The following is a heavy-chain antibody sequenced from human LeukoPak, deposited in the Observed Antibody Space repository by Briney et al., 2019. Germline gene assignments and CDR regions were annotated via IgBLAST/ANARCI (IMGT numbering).Heavy chain of an antibody. J-gene: IGHJ5*02. V-gene: IGHV4-39*01. CDR1: GGSISSSSYY. CDR3: ARSPVLRYFDWLPLAFDP. D-gene: IGHD3-9*01. CDR2: IYYSGST. Sequence: SETLSLTCTVSGGSISSSSYYWGWIRQPPGKGLEWIGSIYYSGSTYYNPSLKSRVTISVDTSKNQFSLKLSSVTAADTAVYYCARSPVLRYFDWLPLAFDPWGQGTLVTVSS.